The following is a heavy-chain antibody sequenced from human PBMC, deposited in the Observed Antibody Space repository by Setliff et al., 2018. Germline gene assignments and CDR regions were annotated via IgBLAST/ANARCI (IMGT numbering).Heavy chain of an antibody. V-gene: IGHV4-61*09. CDR3: ARGHPPSDSSGYYYAY. Sequence: SETLSLTCNVSGVSIANTASYWSWIRQPAGKTLEWIGQVYVGGNTYYNPSFESRVSISVDRSNNQFSLSLTSVTAADTAVYYCARGHPPSDSSGYYYAYWGQGTLVTVSS. J-gene: IGHJ4*02. CDR1: GVSIANTASY. D-gene: IGHD3-22*01. CDR2: VYVGGNT.